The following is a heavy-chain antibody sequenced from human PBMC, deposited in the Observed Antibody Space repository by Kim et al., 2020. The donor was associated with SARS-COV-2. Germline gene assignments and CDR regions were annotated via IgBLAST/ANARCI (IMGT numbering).Heavy chain of an antibody. D-gene: IGHD2-8*02. CDR1: GYTFTKYG. V-gene: IGHV1-3*01. Sequence: ASVKVSCKASGYTFTKYGVHWVRQAPGQSLEWMGWVNAGNGDTHYSPKFHDRVTITRDTSATTAYMELRSLRSEDTAVYYCARPSFCAGGICPYYDYWGPGTLAT. J-gene: IGHJ4*02. CDR3: ARPSFCAGGICPYYDY. CDR2: VNAGNGDT.